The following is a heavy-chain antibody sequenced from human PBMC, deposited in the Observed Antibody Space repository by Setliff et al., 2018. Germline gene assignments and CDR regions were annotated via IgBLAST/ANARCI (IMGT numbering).Heavy chain of an antibody. D-gene: IGHD4-4*01. J-gene: IGHJ4*01. V-gene: IGHV3-7*03. Sequence: QPGGSLRLSCAGSGVTVNKPWMSWVRQAPGKGLEWVALTNPDGDEIHYVDSVKGRFTISRDNAKNSLFLQMKSLRAEDTAIYYCATSTITTYYFDYWGHGTLVTVSS. CDR1: GVTVNKPW. CDR2: TNPDGDEI. CDR3: ATSTITTYYFDY.